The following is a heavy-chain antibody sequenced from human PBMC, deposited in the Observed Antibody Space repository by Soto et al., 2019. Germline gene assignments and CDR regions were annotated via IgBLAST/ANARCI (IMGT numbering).Heavy chain of an antibody. J-gene: IGHJ4*02. CDR2: TYYRSKWYN. D-gene: IGHD2-15*01. V-gene: IGHV6-1*01. CDR1: GDSVSSNSAA. CDR3: ARDMGYCSAGSCYAFGY. Sequence: SQTLSLTCAISGDSVSSNSAAWNWIRQSPSRGLEWLGRTYYRSKWYNDYAVSVKSRITINPDTSKNQFSLQLNSMTPEDTAVYYCARDMGYCSAGSCYAFGYWGQGTLVTVSS.